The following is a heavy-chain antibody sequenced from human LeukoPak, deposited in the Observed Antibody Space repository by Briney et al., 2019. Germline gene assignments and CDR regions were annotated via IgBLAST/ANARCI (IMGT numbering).Heavy chain of an antibody. J-gene: IGHJ4*02. V-gene: IGHV1-18*01. CDR2: ISAYNGNT. CDR1: GYTFTSYG. CDR3: ARVGYSSGWFAYFDY. Sequence: ASVKVSCKASGYTFTSYGISWVRQAPGQGLEWMGWISAYNGNTNYAQKLQGRVTMTTDTSTSTAYMELRSLRSDDTAVYYCARVGYSSGWFAYFDYWGPGTLVTVSS. D-gene: IGHD6-19*01.